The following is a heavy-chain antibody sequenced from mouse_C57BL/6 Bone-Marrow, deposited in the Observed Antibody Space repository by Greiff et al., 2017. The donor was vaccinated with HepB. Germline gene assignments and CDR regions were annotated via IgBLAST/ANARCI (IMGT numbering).Heavy chain of an antibody. CDR1: GYTFTDYY. CDR3: ARAPYGSSPDY. CDR2: IYPGSGNT. D-gene: IGHD1-1*01. Sequence: VHLVESGAELVRPGASVKLSCKASGYTFTDYYINWVKQRPGQGLEWIARIYPGSGNTYYNEKFKGKATLTAEKSSSTAYMQLSSLTSEDSAVYFCARAPYGSSPDYWGQGTTLTVSS. V-gene: IGHV1-76*01. J-gene: IGHJ2*01.